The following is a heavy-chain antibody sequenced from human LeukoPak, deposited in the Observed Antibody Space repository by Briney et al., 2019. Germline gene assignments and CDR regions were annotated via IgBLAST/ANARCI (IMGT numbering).Heavy chain of an antibody. CDR2: IIPISGTA. CDR3: ASLYGDYGNYYYYYYMDV. V-gene: IGHV1-69*13. J-gene: IGHJ6*03. Sequence: GASVKVSCKASGGTFSSYAISWVRQAPGQGLEWMGGIIPISGTANYAQKFQGRVTITADESTSTAYMELSSLRSEDTAVYYCASLYGDYGNYYYYYYMDVWGKGTTVTISS. CDR1: GGTFSSYA. D-gene: IGHD4-17*01.